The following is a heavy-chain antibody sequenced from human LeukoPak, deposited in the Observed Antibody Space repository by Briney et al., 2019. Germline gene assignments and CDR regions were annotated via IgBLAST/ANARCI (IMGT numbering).Heavy chain of an antibody. CDR2: ISYDGSNK. D-gene: IGHD3-22*01. V-gene: IGHV3-30*04. CDR1: GFTFSSYA. J-gene: IGHJ4*02. CDR3: ARDRGEYYDSSGYYLDY. Sequence: PGRSLRLSCAASGFTFSSYAMHWVRQAPGKGLEWVAVISYDGSNKYYADSVKGRFTISRDNSKNTLYLQMNSLRAEDTAVYYCARDRGEYYDSSGYYLDYWGQGTLVTVSS.